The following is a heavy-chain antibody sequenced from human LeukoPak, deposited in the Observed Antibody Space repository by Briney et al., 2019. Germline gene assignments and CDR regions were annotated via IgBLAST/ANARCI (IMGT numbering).Heavy chain of an antibody. CDR2: IKTNGGSP. D-gene: IGHD6-13*01. V-gene: IGHV1-46*01. CDR1: GYTLTELS. J-gene: IGHJ4*02. Sequence: ASVKVSCKVSGYTLTELSMHWVRQAPGQGLEWMGVIKTNGGSPSYAQKFQGRLTMTSDTSTYTVYMQLTSLRSEDTAVYYCARDRGSSRHFDYWGQGTLITVSS. CDR3: ARDRGSSRHFDY.